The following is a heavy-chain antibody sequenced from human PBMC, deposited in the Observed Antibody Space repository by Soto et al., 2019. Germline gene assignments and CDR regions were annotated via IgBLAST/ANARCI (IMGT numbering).Heavy chain of an antibody. CDR1: GGSISRYY. Sequence: TLSLTCTVSGGSISRYYWSWDRPPPGKGLEWIGDIYYSGSTNYNPSPKSRVTISVDTSKNQSSLRRSSVPAADTVVYYCARGELRVYYYYMDVGGKGTTDPVSS. CDR2: IYYSGST. D-gene: IGHD1-7*01. J-gene: IGHJ6*03. V-gene: IGHV4-59*01. CDR3: ARGELRVYYYYMDV.